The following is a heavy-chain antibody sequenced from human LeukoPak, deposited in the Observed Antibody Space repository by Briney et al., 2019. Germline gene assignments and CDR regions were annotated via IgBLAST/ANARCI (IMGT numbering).Heavy chain of an antibody. CDR3: AKTKGYPYYFDY. Sequence: PRGSLRLSCVASGFTFSSYAVTWVRQAPGKGLEWVSAISGSGGSTYYADSVKGRFTISRDNSKNTLYLQMNSLRAEDSAVYSCAKTKGYPYYFDYWGQGILVTVSS. CDR1: GFTFSSYA. J-gene: IGHJ4*02. V-gene: IGHV3-23*01. CDR2: ISGSGGST. D-gene: IGHD6-13*01.